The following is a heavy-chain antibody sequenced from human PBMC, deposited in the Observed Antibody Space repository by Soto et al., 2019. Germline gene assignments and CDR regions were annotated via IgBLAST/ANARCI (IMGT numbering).Heavy chain of an antibody. J-gene: IGHJ6*02. D-gene: IGHD2-2*01. Sequence: GESLKISCKGSGYSFTSYWIGWVRQMPGKGLEWMGIIYPGDSDTRYSPSFQGQVTISADKSISTAYLQWSSLKASDTAMYYCARHGDIVVVPAVFLYRFGYYYGMDVWGQGTTVTVSS. V-gene: IGHV5-51*01. CDR3: ARHGDIVVVPAVFLYRFGYYYGMDV. CDR1: GYSFTSYW. CDR2: IYPGDSDT.